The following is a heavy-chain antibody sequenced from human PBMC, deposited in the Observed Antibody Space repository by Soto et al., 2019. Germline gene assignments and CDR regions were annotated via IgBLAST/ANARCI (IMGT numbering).Heavy chain of an antibody. V-gene: IGHV3-30*18. CDR3: AKGNSSSWYLDYFDY. D-gene: IGHD6-13*01. J-gene: IGHJ4*02. CDR2: ISYDGSSK. Sequence: GGSLRLSCAASGFTFSSYGMHWVRQAPGKGLEWVAVISYDGSSKYYADSVKGRFTISRDNSKNTLYLQMNSLRAEDTAVYYCAKGNSSSWYLDYFDYWGQGTLVTVSS. CDR1: GFTFSSYG.